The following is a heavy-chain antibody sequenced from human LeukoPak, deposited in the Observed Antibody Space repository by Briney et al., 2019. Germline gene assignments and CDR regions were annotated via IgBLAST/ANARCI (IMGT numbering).Heavy chain of an antibody. CDR1: GFTFSSYW. V-gene: IGHV3-7*01. J-gene: IGHJ5*02. CDR2: IKQDGSEK. Sequence: GGSLRLSCAASGFTFSSYWMSWVRQAPGKGLEWVANIKQDGSEKYYVDSVKGRFTISRDNAKNSLYLQMNSLRAEDTAVYYCARAGAYKIGSYTGRWLDPWGQGTLVTVSS. CDR3: ARAGAYKIGSYTGRWLDP. D-gene: IGHD1-26*01.